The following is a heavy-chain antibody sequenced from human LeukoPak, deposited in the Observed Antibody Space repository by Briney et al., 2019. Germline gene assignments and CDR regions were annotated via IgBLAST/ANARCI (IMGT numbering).Heavy chain of an antibody. CDR3: AKDDYYDTSGYRD. J-gene: IGHJ4*02. Sequence: PGGSLRLSCAASGFIFSSYEMSWVRHVPGKGLEWISYISNSGSTIYYADSVKGRFTISRDNSKNTLYLQMNSLRAEDTAVYYCAKDDYYDTSGYRDWGQGTLVTVSS. V-gene: IGHV3-48*03. CDR1: GFIFSSYE. D-gene: IGHD3-22*01. CDR2: ISNSGSTI.